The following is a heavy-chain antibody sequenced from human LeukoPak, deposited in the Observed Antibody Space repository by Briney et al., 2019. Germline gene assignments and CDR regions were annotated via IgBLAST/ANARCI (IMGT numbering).Heavy chain of an antibody. V-gene: IGHV4-34*01. D-gene: IGHD1-7*01. CDR2: INHSGST. Sequence: SETLSLTCAVYGGSFSGYYWSWIRQPPGKGLEWIGEINHSGSTNYNPSLKSRVTISIDTSKNQFSLKLSSATAADTAVYYCARHGTGTTILDYWGRGTLVTVSS. CDR3: ARHGTGTTILDY. J-gene: IGHJ4*02. CDR1: GGSFSGYY.